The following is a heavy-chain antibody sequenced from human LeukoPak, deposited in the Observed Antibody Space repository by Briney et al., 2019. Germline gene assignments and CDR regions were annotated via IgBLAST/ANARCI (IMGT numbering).Heavy chain of an antibody. V-gene: IGHV1-69*13. CDR2: SNPIFGTT. CDR1: GGAFNGYA. CDR3: ARGTTVTTAVLVPNDAFDI. J-gene: IGHJ3*02. Sequence: SVKVSCKASGGAFNGYAINWVRQAPGQGLEWMGGSNPIFGTTNFASKFQGRVTIAADESTSTAYMELTSLKSEDTAVYYCARGTTVTTAVLVPNDAFDIWGQGTMVTVSS. D-gene: IGHD4-17*01.